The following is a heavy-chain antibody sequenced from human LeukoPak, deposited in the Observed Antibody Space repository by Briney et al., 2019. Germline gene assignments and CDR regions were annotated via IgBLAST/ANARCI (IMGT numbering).Heavy chain of an antibody. J-gene: IGHJ4*02. Sequence: GRSLRLSCAASGFTFSSYAMHWVRQAPGKGLEWVAVISYDGSNKYYADSVKGRFTISRDNSKNTLYLQMNSLRAEDTAVYYCAKERYSSSHTRYFDYWGQGTLVTVSS. CDR2: ISYDGSNK. V-gene: IGHV3-30*04. CDR3: AKERYSSSHTRYFDY. CDR1: GFTFSSYA. D-gene: IGHD6-13*01.